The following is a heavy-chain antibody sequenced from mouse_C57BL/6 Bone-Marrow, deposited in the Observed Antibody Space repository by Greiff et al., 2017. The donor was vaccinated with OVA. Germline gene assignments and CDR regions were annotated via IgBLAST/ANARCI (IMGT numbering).Heavy chain of an antibody. Sequence: VKLVESGAELVRPGASVKLSCKASGYTFTDYYINWVKQRPGQGLEWIARIYPGSGNTYYNEKFKGKATLTAEKSSSTAYMQLSSLTSEDSAVYFCARSDYMGYWGQGTTLTVSS. CDR3: ARSDYMGY. V-gene: IGHV1-76*01. CDR1: GYTFTDYY. J-gene: IGHJ2*01. CDR2: IYPGSGNT. D-gene: IGHD2-4*01.